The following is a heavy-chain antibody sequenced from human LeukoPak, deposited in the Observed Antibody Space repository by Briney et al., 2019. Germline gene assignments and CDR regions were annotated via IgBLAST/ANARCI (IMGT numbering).Heavy chain of an antibody. CDR1: GFTVSSNY. Sequence: PGGSLRLSCAASGFTVSSNYMSWVRQVPGKGLEWVSVIYSDGTISYADSVKGRLTISRDNSENTLYLQMNSLRVEDTAVYYCAREVGGGASGQWGQGTLVTVSS. CDR2: IYSDGTI. J-gene: IGHJ4*02. CDR3: AREVGGGASGQ. V-gene: IGHV3-66*01. D-gene: IGHD3-16*01.